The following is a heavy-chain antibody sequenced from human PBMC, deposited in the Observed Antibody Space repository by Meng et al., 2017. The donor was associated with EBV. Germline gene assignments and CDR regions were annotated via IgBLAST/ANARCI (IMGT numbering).Heavy chain of an antibody. CDR1: GGILRSFA. V-gene: IGHV1-69*01. D-gene: IGHD4-17*01. CDR2: IIPLFHTT. Sequence: VQLVQAGAEGNQPGSSGKASCKTSGGILRSFAISWVRQAPGQGLEWMGGIIPLFHTTNYAQKFQGRLHIIADESSATTYMELSSLRSEDTAIYYCASAEHYGDYVFEYWGQGTLVTVSS. CDR3: ASAEHYGDYVFEY. J-gene: IGHJ4*02.